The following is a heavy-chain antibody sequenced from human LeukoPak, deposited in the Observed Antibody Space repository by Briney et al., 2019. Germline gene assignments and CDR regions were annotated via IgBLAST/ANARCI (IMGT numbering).Heavy chain of an antibody. CDR1: GGTFSSYA. V-gene: IGHV1-69*13. J-gene: IGHJ4*02. CDR2: IIPIFGTS. CDR3: ARGTIGYSYGSPSDFDY. Sequence: ASVKVSCKASGGTFSSYAISWVRQAPGQGLEWMGGIIPIFGTSNYAQKFQGRVTITADESTSTAYMELSSLRSEDTAVYYCARGTIGYSYGSPSDFDYWGQGTLVTVSS. D-gene: IGHD5-18*01.